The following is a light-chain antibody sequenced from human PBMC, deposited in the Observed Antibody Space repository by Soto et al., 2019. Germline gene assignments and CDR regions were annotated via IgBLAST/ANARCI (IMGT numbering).Light chain of an antibody. CDR1: SSDVGSFNL. Sequence: SALTQPASVSGSPGQSITISCTGTSSDVGSFNLVSWYQQHPGKAPKLMIYEVSKRPSGVSNRFSGSKSGNTASLTISGLQAEDEADYYCCSYAGTPYVFGTGTKVTVL. CDR2: EVS. V-gene: IGLV2-23*02. CDR3: CSYAGTPYV. J-gene: IGLJ1*01.